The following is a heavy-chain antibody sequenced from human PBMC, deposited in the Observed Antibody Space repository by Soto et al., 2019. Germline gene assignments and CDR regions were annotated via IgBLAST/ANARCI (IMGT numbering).Heavy chain of an antibody. D-gene: IGHD2-2*01. CDR3: AREYCSSTSCLNWFDP. J-gene: IGHJ5*02. V-gene: IGHV3-48*01. Sequence: EVQLVESGGGLVQPGGSLRLSCAASGFTFSSYSMNWVRQAPGKGLEWVSYISSSSSTIYYADSVKGRFTTSRDNAKNSLYLQMNSQRAEDTAVYYCAREYCSSTSCLNWFDPWGQGTLVTVSS. CDR2: ISSSSSTI. CDR1: GFTFSSYS.